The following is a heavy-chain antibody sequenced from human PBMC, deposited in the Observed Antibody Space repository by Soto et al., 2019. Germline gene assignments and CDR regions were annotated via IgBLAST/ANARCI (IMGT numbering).Heavy chain of an antibody. CDR2: INAGNGNT. D-gene: IGHD6-19*01. CDR3: ARASAVAGQFDY. Sequence: QVQLVQSGAEVKKPGASVKVSCKASGYTFTSYAMHWERQAPGQRLEWMGWINAGNGNTKYSQKFQGRVTITRDTSASTAYMELSSLRSEDTAVYYCARASAVAGQFDYWGQGTLVTVSS. J-gene: IGHJ4*02. CDR1: GYTFTSYA. V-gene: IGHV1-3*01.